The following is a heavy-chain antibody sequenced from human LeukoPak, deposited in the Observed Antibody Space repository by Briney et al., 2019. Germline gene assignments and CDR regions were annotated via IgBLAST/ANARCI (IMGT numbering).Heavy chain of an antibody. Sequence: SETLSLTCAVYRGSFSGYYWSWIRQPPGKGLEWIGEINHSGSTNYNPSLKSRVTISVDTSKNQFSLKLSSVTAADTAVYYCAGLFDYGDSHYYYYYMDVWGKGTTVTVSS. CDR3: AGLFDYGDSHYYYYYMDV. CDR1: RGSFSGYY. J-gene: IGHJ6*03. CDR2: INHSGST. D-gene: IGHD4-17*01. V-gene: IGHV4-34*01.